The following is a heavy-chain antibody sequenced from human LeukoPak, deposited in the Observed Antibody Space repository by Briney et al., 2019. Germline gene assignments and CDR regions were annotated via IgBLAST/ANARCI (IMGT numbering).Heavy chain of an antibody. CDR2: ISSSSSYI. CDR1: GFTFSSYS. Sequence: PGGSLRLSCAASGFTFSSYSMNWVRQAPGKGLEWVSSISSSSSYIYYADSVKGRFTISRDNAKNSLYLQMNSLRAEDTAVYYCARETFLVGAYFDYWGQGTLVTVSS. D-gene: IGHD1-26*01. V-gene: IGHV3-21*01. J-gene: IGHJ4*02. CDR3: ARETFLVGAYFDY.